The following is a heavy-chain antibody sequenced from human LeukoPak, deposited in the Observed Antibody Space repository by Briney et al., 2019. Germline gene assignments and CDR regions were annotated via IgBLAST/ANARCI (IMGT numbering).Heavy chain of an antibody. D-gene: IGHD2-15*01. V-gene: IGHV3-30*18. J-gene: IGHJ4*02. CDR2: ISYDGSNK. CDR3: AKCRSLSPASATNY. Sequence: GGSLRLSCAASGFTFSSYGMHWVRQAPGKGLEWVAVISYDGSNKYYADSVKGRFTISRDNSKNTLYLQMNSLRAEDMAVYYCAKCRSLSPASATNYWGQGTLVTVSS. CDR1: GFTFSSYG.